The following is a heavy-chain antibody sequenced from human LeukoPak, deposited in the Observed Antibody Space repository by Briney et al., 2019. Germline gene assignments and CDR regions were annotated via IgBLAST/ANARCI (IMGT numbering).Heavy chain of an antibody. CDR1: GGSISSYY. Sequence: TSETLSLTCTVSGGSISSYYWSWIRQPPGKGLEWIGYIYYSGSTNYNPSLKSRVTISVDTSKNQFSLKLSSVTAADTAVYYCAREGTYYDSSGYSEDAFDIWGQGTMVTVSS. CDR3: AREGTYYDSSGYSEDAFDI. V-gene: IGHV4-59*01. J-gene: IGHJ3*02. CDR2: IYYSGST. D-gene: IGHD3-22*01.